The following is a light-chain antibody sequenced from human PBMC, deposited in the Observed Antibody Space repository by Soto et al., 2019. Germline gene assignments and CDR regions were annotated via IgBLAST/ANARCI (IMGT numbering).Light chain of an antibody. Sequence: QSVLTLPHSASGTLGQRGTVHGSGSSSNIASSTVNWYQQLPGTAPKLLIYSNDQRPSGVPDRFSASKSGTSACLAISGLQSEDEADYYCASWDDSLNGHVFGTGTKVTVL. V-gene: IGLV1-44*01. CDR3: ASWDDSLNGHV. CDR1: SSNIASST. J-gene: IGLJ1*01. CDR2: SND.